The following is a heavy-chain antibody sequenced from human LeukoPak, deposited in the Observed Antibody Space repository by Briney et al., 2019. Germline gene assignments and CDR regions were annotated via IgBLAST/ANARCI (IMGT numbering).Heavy chain of an antibody. CDR2: ISGSGGST. CDR1: GFTFSSYG. CDR3: AKGTTSSWYGYFDY. Sequence: GGSLRLSCAASGFTFSSYGMSWVRQAPGKGLEWVSAISGSGGSTYYADSVKGRFTISRDNPKNTLYLQMNSLRAEDTAVYYCAKGTTSSWYGYFDYWGQGTLVTVSS. J-gene: IGHJ4*02. D-gene: IGHD6-13*01. V-gene: IGHV3-23*01.